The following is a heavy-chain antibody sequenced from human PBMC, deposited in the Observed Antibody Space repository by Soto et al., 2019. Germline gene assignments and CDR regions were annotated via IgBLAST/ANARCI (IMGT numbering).Heavy chain of an antibody. D-gene: IGHD6-6*01. V-gene: IGHV1-2*02. CDR3: ARICVVVPE. CDR1: GPTFIAYY. J-gene: IGHJ4*02. CDR2: IDPKSGGT. Sequence: QLVQSGAEVKRPGASVKVSCKTSGPTFIAYYIHWVRQAPGQGLEWMGWIDPKSGGTTYEQKFLGRVTMTRDTSINTAYMELNTLTSDDTALYYCARICVVVPEWGQGTLITVSS.